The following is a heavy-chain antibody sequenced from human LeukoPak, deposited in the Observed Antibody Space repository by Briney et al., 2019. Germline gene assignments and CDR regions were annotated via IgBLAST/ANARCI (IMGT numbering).Heavy chain of an antibody. V-gene: IGHV3-74*01. Sequence: GGSLRLSCAASGFTFSSYWMNWVRQAPGKGLVWVSRIASDGSSTTYADSVKGRFSISKDNAKNTLYLQMNSLRVEDTAVYFCARGRPHGNDYWGQGTLVTVSS. CDR2: IASDGSST. J-gene: IGHJ4*02. CDR3: ARGRPHGNDY. CDR1: GFTFSSYW. D-gene: IGHD4-23*01.